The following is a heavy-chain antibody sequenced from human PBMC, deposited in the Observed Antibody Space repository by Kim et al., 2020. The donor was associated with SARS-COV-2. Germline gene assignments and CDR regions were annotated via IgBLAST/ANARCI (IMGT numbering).Heavy chain of an antibody. CDR2: IYHSGST. CDR1: GYSISSGYY. D-gene: IGHD3-9*01. J-gene: IGHJ4*02. CDR3: ARVPPEYAIYYFDY. Sequence: SETLSLTCTVSGYSISSGYYWGWIRQPPGKGLEWIGSIYHSGSTYYNPSLKSRVTISVDTSKNQFSLKLSSVTAADTAVYYCARVPPEYAIYYFDYWGQG. V-gene: IGHV4-38-2*02.